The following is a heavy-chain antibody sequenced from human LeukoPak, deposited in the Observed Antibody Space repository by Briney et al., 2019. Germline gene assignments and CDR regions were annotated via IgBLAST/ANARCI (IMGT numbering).Heavy chain of an antibody. CDR2: IKEDGSEK. Sequence: PGGSLRLSCAASGFMFSSYWMSWVRQAPGKGLEWVADIKEDGSEKSYVDSVKGRFTISRDNAKNSLYLQMNSLRAEDTAVYYCARELFGADDSGSYSGYYYYMDVWGKGTTVTISS. CDR1: GFMFSSYW. D-gene: IGHD3-10*01. V-gene: IGHV3-7*01. CDR3: ARELFGADDSGSYSGYYYYMDV. J-gene: IGHJ6*03.